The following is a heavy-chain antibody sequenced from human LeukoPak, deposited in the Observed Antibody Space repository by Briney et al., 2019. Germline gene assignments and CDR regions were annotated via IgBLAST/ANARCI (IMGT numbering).Heavy chain of an antibody. CDR3: ARDRYYPGPCFDY. CDR2: IYSGGST. V-gene: IGHV3-66*01. D-gene: IGHD3-10*01. CDR1: GFTFSDYY. Sequence: PGGSLRLSCAASGFTFSDYYMSWIRQAPGKGLEWVSVIYSGGSTYYADSVKGRLTISRDNSKNTLYLQMNSLRAEDTAVYYCARDRYYPGPCFDYWGQGTLVTVSS. J-gene: IGHJ4*02.